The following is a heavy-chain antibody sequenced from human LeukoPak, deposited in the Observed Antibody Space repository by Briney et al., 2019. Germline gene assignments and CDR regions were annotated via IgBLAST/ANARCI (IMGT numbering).Heavy chain of an antibody. V-gene: IGHV3-7*01. CDR2: IKQDGSEK. CDR1: GFTFSSYW. D-gene: IGHD3-22*01. J-gene: IGHJ4*02. Sequence: GGSLRLSCAASGFTFSSYWMSWVRQAPGKGLEWVANIKQDGSEKYYVDSVKGRFTISSDNAKNSLYLQMNSLRAEDTAVYYCAKDFETYYYDSSGLGYWGQGTLVTVSS. CDR3: AKDFETYYYDSSGLGY.